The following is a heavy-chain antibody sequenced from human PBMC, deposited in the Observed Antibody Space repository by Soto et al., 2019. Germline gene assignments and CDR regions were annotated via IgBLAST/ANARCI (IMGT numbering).Heavy chain of an antibody. CDR1: GYTFTSYG. V-gene: IGHV1-18*01. D-gene: IGHD3-22*01. Sequence: QVQLVQSGAEVKNSGASVKVSCKASGYTFTSYGFSWVRQAPGQGLEWMGWISASNGNTNYAQKLQGRVTMTTDTSTGTAYMELRSLRSEDTAVYYCARLTYYYDSSGYYEGFQHWGQGTLVTVSS. J-gene: IGHJ1*01. CDR3: ARLTYYYDSSGYYEGFQH. CDR2: ISASNGNT.